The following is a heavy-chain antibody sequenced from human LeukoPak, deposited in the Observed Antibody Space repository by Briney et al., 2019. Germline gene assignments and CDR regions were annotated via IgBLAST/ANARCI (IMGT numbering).Heavy chain of an antibody. CDR1: GLTFSNYG. CDR3: AKGSYYDSSGSFYFDY. J-gene: IGHJ4*02. D-gene: IGHD3-22*01. V-gene: IGHV3-23*01. Sequence: GGSLRLSCAASGLTFSNYGMHWVRQAPGKGLEWVSGISGSGDNTYYADSVKGRFTISRDNSKNTLYVQVNSLGTEDTAAYYCAKGSYYDSSGSFYFDYWGQGTLVTVSS. CDR2: ISGSGDNT.